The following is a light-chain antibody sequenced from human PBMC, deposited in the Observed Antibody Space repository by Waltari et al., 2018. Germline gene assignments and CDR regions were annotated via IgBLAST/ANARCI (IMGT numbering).Light chain of an antibody. CDR3: QQSYRTPPLT. CDR2: ATS. V-gene: IGKV1-39*01. Sequence: DIQMTQSPSSLSASVGDRVTIPCRASQSISGYLNWYQQKPGKAPKVLIYATSSLQSGVPSRCSVSGSGTDFTLTITSLQPEDFATYYCQQSYRTPPLTFGGGTKVEIK. CDR1: QSISGY. J-gene: IGKJ4*01.